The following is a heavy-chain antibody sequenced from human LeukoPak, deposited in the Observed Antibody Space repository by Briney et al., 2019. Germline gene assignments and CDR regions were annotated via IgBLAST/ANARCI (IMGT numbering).Heavy chain of an antibody. CDR2: INPNSSGT. CDR3: ARAEQWLAINWFDP. J-gene: IGHJ5*02. CDR1: GYTFTGYY. V-gene: IGHV1-2*02. Sequence: ASVKVSCKASGYTFTGYYMHWVRQAPGQGLEWMGWINPNSSGTNYAQKFQGRVTMTRDTSISTAYMELSRLRSDDTAVYYCARAEQWLAINWFDPWGQGTLVTVSS. D-gene: IGHD6-19*01.